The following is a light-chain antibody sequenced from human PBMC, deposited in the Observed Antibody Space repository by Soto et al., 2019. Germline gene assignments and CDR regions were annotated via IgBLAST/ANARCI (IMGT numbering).Light chain of an antibody. CDR3: CSYAGSYTYV. J-gene: IGLJ1*01. Sequence: QSALTQPRSVSGSPGQSVTISCTGSSXDVGGYNYVSWYQQHPGKAPKLMIYDVSKRPSGVPDRFSGSKSDNTASLTISGLQAEDEADYYCCSYAGSYTYVFGTGTKGTVL. CDR1: SXDVGGYNY. V-gene: IGLV2-11*01. CDR2: DVS.